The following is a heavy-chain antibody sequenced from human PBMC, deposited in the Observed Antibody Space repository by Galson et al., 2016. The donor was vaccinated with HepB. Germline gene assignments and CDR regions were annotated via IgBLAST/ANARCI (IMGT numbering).Heavy chain of an antibody. CDR3: AKPYTSGWLTSFDH. CDR2: ISLSGATT. D-gene: IGHD6-19*01. CDR1: GFAFSSYA. J-gene: IGHJ4*02. V-gene: IGHV3-23*01. Sequence: SLRLSCAASGFAFSSYAVNWVRQAPGKGLEWIASISLSGATTHYADSVKGRFTISRDNSQSTLFLEMNSLRADDTAIYYCAKPYTSGWLTSFDHWGQGTLVTVSS.